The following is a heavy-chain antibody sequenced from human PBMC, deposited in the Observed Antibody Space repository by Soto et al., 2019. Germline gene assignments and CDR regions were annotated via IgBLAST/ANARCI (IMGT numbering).Heavy chain of an antibody. V-gene: IGHV1-2*04. CDR2: INPNSGGT. Sequence: QVQLVQSGAEVKKPGASVKVSCKASGYTFTGYYMHWVRQAPGQGLEWMGWINPNSGGTNYAQKIQGWVTMTRDTSMSTAYMELSRLRSDDTAVYYCARAIHGDFPFDYWGQGTLVTVSS. D-gene: IGHD4-17*01. J-gene: IGHJ4*02. CDR1: GYTFTGYY. CDR3: ARAIHGDFPFDY.